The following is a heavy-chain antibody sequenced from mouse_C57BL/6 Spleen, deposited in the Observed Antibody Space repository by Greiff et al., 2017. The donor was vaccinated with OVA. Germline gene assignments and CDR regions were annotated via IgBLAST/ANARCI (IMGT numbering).Heavy chain of an antibody. J-gene: IGHJ1*03. V-gene: IGHV1-82*01. CDR2: IYPGDGDT. CDR3: APITTVVYWYFDV. D-gene: IGHD1-1*01. CDR1: GYAFSSSW. Sequence: LVESGPELVKPGASVKISCKASGYAFSSSWMNWVKQRPGKGLEWIGRIYPGDGDTNYNGKFKGKATLTADKSSSTAYMQLSSLTSEDSAVYFCAPITTVVYWYFDVWGTGTTVTVSS.